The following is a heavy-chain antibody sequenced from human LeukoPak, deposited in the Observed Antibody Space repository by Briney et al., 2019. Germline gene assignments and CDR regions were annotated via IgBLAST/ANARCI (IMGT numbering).Heavy chain of an antibody. Sequence: PSETLSLTCAVYGGSFSGYYWSWIRQPPGKGLEWIGEINHSGSTNYNPSLKSRVTTSVDTSKNQFSLKLSSVTAADTAVYYCASLAMPPIDYWGQGTLVTVSS. J-gene: IGHJ4*02. V-gene: IGHV4-34*01. CDR2: INHSGST. CDR1: GGSFSGYY. CDR3: ASLAMPPIDY. D-gene: IGHD3-3*02.